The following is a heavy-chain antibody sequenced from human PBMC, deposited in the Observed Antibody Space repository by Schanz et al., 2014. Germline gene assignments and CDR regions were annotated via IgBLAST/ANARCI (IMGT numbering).Heavy chain of an antibody. V-gene: IGHV1-69*02. D-gene: IGHD6-13*01. CDR1: GDTFSSYI. Sequence: QVQLVQSGAEVKKPGSSVKVSCKASGDTFSSYIISWVRQAPGQGLEWMGRIIPILGIANYAQKFQGRVTITADKSTFTAYMDVSSLRSEDTAVYYCASSGAGYSSSWDFDYWGQGTLVTVSS. CDR2: IIPILGIA. CDR3: ASSGAGYSSSWDFDY. J-gene: IGHJ4*02.